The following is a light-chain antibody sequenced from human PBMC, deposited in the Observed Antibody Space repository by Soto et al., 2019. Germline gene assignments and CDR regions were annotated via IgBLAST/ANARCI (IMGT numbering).Light chain of an antibody. J-gene: IGKJ4*01. CDR2: AAS. CDR3: QQLNSYPLT. Sequence: DIQLTQSPSFLSASVGDRVTITCRASQGISSYLAWYQQKPGKAPKLLLYAASTLQSGVPSRFSGSGSGTEFTLTISSLQPEDFATYDCQQLNSYPLTFGGGTKVEIK. CDR1: QGISSY. V-gene: IGKV1-9*01.